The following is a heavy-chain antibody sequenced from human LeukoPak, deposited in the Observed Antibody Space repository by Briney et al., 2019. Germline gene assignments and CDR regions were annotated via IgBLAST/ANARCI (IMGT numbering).Heavy chain of an antibody. D-gene: IGHD4-17*01. CDR1: GFTFSNFG. J-gene: IGHJ4*02. V-gene: IGHV3-30*02. CDR2: ERPGGSK. CDR3: AKDRDDYGNDC. Sequence: PGGSLGLSCAASGFTFSNFGMHWIRQAPGKGLEWVAVERPGGSKHYADSVKGRFTISRDNSKNTLWLEMNNLRTDDTAVYYCAKDRDDYGNDCWGQGVLVTVST.